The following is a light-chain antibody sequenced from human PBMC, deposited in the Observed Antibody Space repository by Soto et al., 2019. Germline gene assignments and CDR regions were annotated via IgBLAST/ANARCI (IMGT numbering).Light chain of an antibody. CDR1: SNDVGGYNY. CDR2: NFN. Sequence: QSALTQPASVSGSPGQSITISCTGTSNDVGGYNYVSWYQEHPGKTPRLIIYNFNTRPSGVSNRFSGSKSVNTASLTISGLQAEDEADYYCSSYRTGSVIFGGGTKLTVL. V-gene: IGLV2-14*03. CDR3: SSYRTGSVI. J-gene: IGLJ2*01.